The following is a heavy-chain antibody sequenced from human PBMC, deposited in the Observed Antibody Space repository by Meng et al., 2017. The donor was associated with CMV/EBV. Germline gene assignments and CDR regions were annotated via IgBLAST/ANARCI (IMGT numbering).Heavy chain of an antibody. CDR2: ISSSSSYI. CDR3: ATNLNCSSTSCSRYFDY. V-gene: IGHV3-21*01. D-gene: IGHD2-2*01. CDR1: GFTFSSYA. J-gene: IGHJ4*02. Sequence: GESLKISCAASGFTFSSYAMHWVRQAPGKGLEWVSSISSSSSYIYYADSVKGRFTISRDNAKNSLYLQMNSLRAEDTAAYYCATNLNCSSTSCSRYFDYWGQGTLVTVSS.